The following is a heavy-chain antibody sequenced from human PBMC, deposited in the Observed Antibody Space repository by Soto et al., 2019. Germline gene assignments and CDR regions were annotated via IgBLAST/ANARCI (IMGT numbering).Heavy chain of an antibody. Sequence: SVKVSCKASGFTFTSSAVQWVRQARGQRLDWLGLFVVGIGNTNYAQKFQERVTITRDMSTSTAYMELSSLSSEDTAVYYCAAADYDFWSGYYIPNNFDYWGQGTLVTVSS. J-gene: IGHJ4*02. CDR1: GFTFTSSA. CDR3: AAADYDFWSGYYIPNNFDY. D-gene: IGHD3-3*01. V-gene: IGHV1-58*01. CDR2: FVVGIGNT.